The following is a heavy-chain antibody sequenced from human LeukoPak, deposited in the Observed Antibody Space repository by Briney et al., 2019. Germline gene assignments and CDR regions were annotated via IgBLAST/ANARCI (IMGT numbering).Heavy chain of an antibody. CDR3: VRLVVGVGFAS. CDR1: GFTFSDYS. J-gene: IGHJ4*02. V-gene: IGHV3-21*01. D-gene: IGHD1-26*01. Sequence: GGSLRLSFAASGFTFSDYSMNWVRQAPGKGLEWVSFISNSSSYIFYADSVKGRFTTSRDDAKNSLYLQMNSLRAEDTAVYYCVRLVVGVGFASWGQGSLVTVSS. CDR2: ISNSSSYI.